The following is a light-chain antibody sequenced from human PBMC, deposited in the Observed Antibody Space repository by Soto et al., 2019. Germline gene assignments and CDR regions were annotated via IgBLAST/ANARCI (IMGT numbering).Light chain of an antibody. CDR3: QQLNSYPRYT. Sequence: QLTQSPSSLSASVGDRVTITCRASQGISSYLAWYQQKPGKAPKLLIYAASTLQSGVPSRFSGSGSGTDFTPTISSQQPEDFATYYCQQLNSYPRYTFGQGTKLEIK. V-gene: IGKV1-9*01. CDR2: AAS. CDR1: QGISSY. J-gene: IGKJ2*01.